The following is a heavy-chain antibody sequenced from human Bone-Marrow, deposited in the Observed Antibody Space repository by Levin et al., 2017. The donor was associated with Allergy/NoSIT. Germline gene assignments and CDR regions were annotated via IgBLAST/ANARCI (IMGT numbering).Heavy chain of an antibody. CDR1: GFTFTGYS. CDR2: ISSDSSPR. V-gene: IGHV3-48*02. Sequence: PGGSLRLSCAASGFTFTGYSMNWVRQAPGKGLEWVSYISSDSSPRYYSASVKGRFTISRDNAKKSVYMQMNSLRDDDTAVYYCARGKVAGSRHFDLWGRGTLVTVSS. J-gene: IGHJ2*01. CDR3: ARGKVAGSRHFDL.